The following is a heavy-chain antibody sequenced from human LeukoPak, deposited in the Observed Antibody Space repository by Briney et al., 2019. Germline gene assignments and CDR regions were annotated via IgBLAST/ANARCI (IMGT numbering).Heavy chain of an antibody. D-gene: IGHD3-3*01. J-gene: IGHJ4*02. CDR2: ISTSGDNT. V-gene: IGHV3-23*01. CDR1: GFTFSSYA. CDR3: AKDFDSWSGYYDY. Sequence: GGSLRLSCAASGFTFSSYAMTWVRQAPGKGLEWVSAISTSGDNTYYADSVRGRFTISRDNSKNTLYLQMNSLRAEDTAIYYCAKDFDSWSGYYDYWGQGTLVTVSS.